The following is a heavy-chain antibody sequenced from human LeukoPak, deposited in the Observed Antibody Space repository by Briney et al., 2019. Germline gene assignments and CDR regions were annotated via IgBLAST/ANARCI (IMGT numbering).Heavy chain of an antibody. D-gene: IGHD2-15*01. J-gene: IGHJ6*02. CDR1: GGSISSYY. CDR2: IYTSGST. CDR3: ARSRNPVVYYYGMDV. V-gene: IGHV4-4*07. Sequence: SETLSLTCTVSGGSISSYYWSWIRQPAGKGLEWIGRIYTSGSTNYNPSLKSRVTMSVDTSKNQFSLKLSSVTAADTAVYYCARSRNPVVYYYGMDVWGQGTTVTVSS.